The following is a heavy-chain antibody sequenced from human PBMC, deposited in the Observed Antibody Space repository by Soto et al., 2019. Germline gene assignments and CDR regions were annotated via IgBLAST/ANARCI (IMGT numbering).Heavy chain of an antibody. V-gene: IGHV3-33*01. J-gene: IGHJ5*01. CDR2: IVREGSEK. CDR3: ARDDDYDDNGLDS. D-gene: IGHD4-17*01. Sequence: QVQLVESGGGVVQPGRSLRLTCAASGFAFSSHGMHWVRQAPGKGLEWVAVIVREGSEKHYADSVKGRFTISRDNSKNTLYLEMNSLRAEDTAVYYCARDDDYDDNGLDSWGQGTLVTVSS. CDR1: GFAFSSHG.